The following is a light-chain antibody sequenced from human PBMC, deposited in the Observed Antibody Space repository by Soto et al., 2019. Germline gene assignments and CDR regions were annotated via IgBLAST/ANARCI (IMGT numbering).Light chain of an antibody. CDR1: SSDVGGYNY. J-gene: IGLJ3*02. Sequence: QSALTQPASVSGSPGQSITISCTGTSSDVGGYNYVSWYQQHPAKAPKLMIFEVSNRPSGISNRFSGSKSANTASLTVSGLQAEDEADYYCMCYAGGNNWVFGGGTKLTVL. V-gene: IGLV2-14*01. CDR3: MCYAGGNNWV. CDR2: EVS.